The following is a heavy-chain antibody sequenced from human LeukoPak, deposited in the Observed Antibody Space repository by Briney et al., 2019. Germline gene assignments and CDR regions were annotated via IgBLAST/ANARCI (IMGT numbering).Heavy chain of an antibody. V-gene: IGHV4-59*12. Sequence: PSETLSLTCTVSGGSISSYYWSWIRQPPGKGLEWIGYIYYSGSTNYNPSLKSRVTISVDTSENQFSPKLSSVTAADTAVYYCAGSTIFGVVGDAFDIWGQGTMVTVSS. J-gene: IGHJ3*02. D-gene: IGHD3-3*01. CDR3: AGSTIFGVVGDAFDI. CDR2: IYYSGST. CDR1: GGSISSYY.